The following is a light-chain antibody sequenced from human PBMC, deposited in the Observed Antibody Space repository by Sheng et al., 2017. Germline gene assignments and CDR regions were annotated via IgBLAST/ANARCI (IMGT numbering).Light chain of an antibody. CDR1: SSDVGDYNY. CDR3: SSYTISTRPYV. CDR2: DVS. V-gene: IGLV2-14*03. Sequence: QSALTQPASVSGSPGQTVTISCTGSSSDVGDYNYVSWYQQHPGRAPKLIISDVSHRPSGVSNRFSVSKSGSAASLTISGLQAEDEAVYYCSSYTISTRPYVFGPGTTVTVL. J-gene: IGLJ1*01.